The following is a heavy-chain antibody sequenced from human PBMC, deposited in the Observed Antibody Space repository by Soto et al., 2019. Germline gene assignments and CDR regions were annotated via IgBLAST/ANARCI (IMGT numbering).Heavy chain of an antibody. J-gene: IGHJ3*01. CDR2: IYDSGIT. CDR1: GGSVGSGEYY. CDR3: ARDVAHGYTENV. V-gene: IGHV4-30-4*01. D-gene: IGHD5-18*01. Sequence: SETLSLTCTVSGGSVGSGEYYYSWIRQPPGKGLEWIGYIYDSGITNYTPSLKGRVTLSLDRSNDQVSLKLRSVTAADTAVYFCARDVAHGYTENVWGQGTMVTVSS.